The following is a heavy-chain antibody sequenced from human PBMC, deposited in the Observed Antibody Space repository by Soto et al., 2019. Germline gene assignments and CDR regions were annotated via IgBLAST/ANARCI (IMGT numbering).Heavy chain of an antibody. D-gene: IGHD2-2*01. J-gene: IGHJ6*02. CDR2: IIPISDTT. V-gene: IGHV1-69*01. CDR3: ARSQGSSTSLEIYYYYYYGMDV. Sequence: QVQLVQSGAEVKKPGSSVKDSCTASGGTFSSYAISWVRQAHGQGLEWMGGIIPISDTTNYAQKFQGRVTITADESTSTAYMELSSLRSEDTAVYYCARSQGSSTSLEIYYYYYYGMDVWGQGTTVTVSS. CDR1: GGTFSSYA.